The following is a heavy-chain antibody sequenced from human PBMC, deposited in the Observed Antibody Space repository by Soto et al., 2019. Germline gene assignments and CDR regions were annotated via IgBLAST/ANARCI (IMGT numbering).Heavy chain of an antibody. J-gene: IGHJ6*03. CDR3: ARHESEGRVYISDIRSPPYYYYMDV. D-gene: IGHD6-13*01. CDR2: IYPGDSDT. Sequence: GESLKISCKGSGYSFTSYWIGWVRQMPGKGLEWMGIIYPGDSDTRCSPSFQGQVTISADKSISTAYLQWSSLKASDTAMYYCARHESEGRVYISDIRSPPYYYYMDVWAKGPRSPSP. V-gene: IGHV5-51*01. CDR1: GYSFTSYW.